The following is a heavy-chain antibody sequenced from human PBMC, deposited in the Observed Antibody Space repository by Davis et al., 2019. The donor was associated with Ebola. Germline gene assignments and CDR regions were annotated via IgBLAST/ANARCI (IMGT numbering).Heavy chain of an antibody. CDR1: GFTFSSYG. V-gene: IGHV3-73*01. Sequence: GESLKISCAASGFTFSSYGMHWVRQASGKGLEWVGRIRSKANSYATAYAASVKGRFTISRDDSKNTAYLQMNSLKTEGTAVYYCSADDYWGQGTPVTVSS. D-gene: IGHD2-2*01. J-gene: IGHJ4*02. CDR2: IRSKANSYAT. CDR3: SADDY.